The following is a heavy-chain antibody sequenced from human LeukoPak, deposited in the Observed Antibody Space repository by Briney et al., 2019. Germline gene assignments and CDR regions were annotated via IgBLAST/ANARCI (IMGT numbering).Heavy chain of an antibody. D-gene: IGHD2-2*02. V-gene: IGHV3-23*01. CDR1: GLTFSSYA. Sequence: GGSLRLSCATSGLTFSSYAMSWVRQAPGKGLEWVSGISGSGSSTYYADSVKGRFTISRDNSKNTLYLQMNSLRDEDTAVYYCARDRCSSTSCYTPGNWFDPWGQGTLVTVSS. CDR3: ARDRCSSTSCYTPGNWFDP. CDR2: ISGSGSST. J-gene: IGHJ5*02.